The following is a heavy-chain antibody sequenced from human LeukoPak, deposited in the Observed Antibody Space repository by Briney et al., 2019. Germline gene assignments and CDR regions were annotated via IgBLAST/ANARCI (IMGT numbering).Heavy chain of an antibody. D-gene: IGHD3-22*01. J-gene: IGHJ4*02. CDR3: ARASYYYDSSGYLIDY. V-gene: IGHV3-9*01. CDR1: GFTFDDYA. CDR2: ISWNSGSI. Sequence: GRSLRLSCAASGFTFDDYAMHWVRQAPGKGLEWVSGISWNSGSIGYADSVKGRFTISRDNSKNTLYLQMNSLRAEDTAVYYCARASYYYDSSGYLIDYWGQGTLVTVSS.